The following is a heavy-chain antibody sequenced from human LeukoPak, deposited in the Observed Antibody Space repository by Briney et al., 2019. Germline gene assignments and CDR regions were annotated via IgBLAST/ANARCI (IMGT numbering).Heavy chain of an antibody. CDR3: ARGSVRGEFDP. Sequence: SETLSLTCTVSGGSLSSNYWSWIRQPPGKGLEWIGYIYYTGSTDYNPSLKSRVTMSVDTPKNQFSLKLSSVTAADTAVYSCARGSVRGEFDPWGQGTLVTVSS. CDR2: IYYTGST. V-gene: IGHV4-59*01. CDR1: GGSLSSNY. J-gene: IGHJ5*02. D-gene: IGHD3-10*01.